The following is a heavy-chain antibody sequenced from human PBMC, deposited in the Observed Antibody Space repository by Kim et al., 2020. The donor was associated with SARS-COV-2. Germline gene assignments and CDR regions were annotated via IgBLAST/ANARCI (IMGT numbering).Heavy chain of an antibody. J-gene: IGHJ4*02. CDR2: INNDGTNP. CDR1: GFTFTDYW. CDR3: TTVFVY. V-gene: IGHV3-74*01. Sequence: GGSLRLSCAASGFTFTDYWPHWVRQVPGKGLVWVAGINNDGTNPYYADSVKGRFTISRENSRTTVSPQMNSLGAEDKALYYCTTVFVYWGQGTTVTVSS.